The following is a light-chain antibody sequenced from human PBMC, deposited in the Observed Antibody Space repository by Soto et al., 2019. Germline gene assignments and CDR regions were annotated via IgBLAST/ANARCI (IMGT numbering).Light chain of an antibody. J-gene: IGKJ5*01. CDR3: QVYGPSPPIT. Sequence: DIQMTQSPSTLSASVGDRVTITCRASQSISSWLAWDPQKPGKAHKLLIYDASSLESGVPSRFSGSVSRTELTLTISRLEPEDFAVYYCQVYGPSPPITFGQGTRLEIK. CDR1: QSISSW. CDR2: DAS. V-gene: IGKV1-5*01.